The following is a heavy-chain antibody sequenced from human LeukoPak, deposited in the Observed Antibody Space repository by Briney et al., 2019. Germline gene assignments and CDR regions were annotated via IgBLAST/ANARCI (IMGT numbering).Heavy chain of an antibody. CDR2: IRYDGSNK. CDR1: GFTFSSYG. Sequence: PGGSLRLSCAASGFTFSSYGMHWVRQAPGKGLEWVAFIRYDGSNKYYADSVKGRFTISRDNSKNTLYLQMNSLRAEDTAVYYCAKGEPYMVRGVTPDYWGQGTLVTVSS. CDR3: AKGEPYMVRGVTPDY. D-gene: IGHD3-10*01. J-gene: IGHJ4*02. V-gene: IGHV3-30*02.